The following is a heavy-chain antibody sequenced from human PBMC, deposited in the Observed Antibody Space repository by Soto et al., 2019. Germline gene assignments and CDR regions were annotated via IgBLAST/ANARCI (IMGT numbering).Heavy chain of an antibody. Sequence: SETLSLTCTVSGGSIGTYYWSWIRQPPGKGLEWIGYIYYRGNTDYNPSLKSRVTMSLDTSKNQFSLKLNAVTAADTAVYYCATRPTGGTYLGVFDYWSQGTLVTVSS. J-gene: IGHJ4*02. D-gene: IGHD3-3*01. CDR1: GGSIGTYY. CDR3: ATRPTGGTYLGVFDY. CDR2: IYYRGNT. V-gene: IGHV4-59*03.